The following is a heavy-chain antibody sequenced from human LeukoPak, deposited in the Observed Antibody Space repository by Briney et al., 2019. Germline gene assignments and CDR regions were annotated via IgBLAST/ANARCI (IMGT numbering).Heavy chain of an antibody. CDR1: GFTFSSYA. Sequence: GRSLRLSCAASGFTFSSYAMHWVRQAPGKGLEYVSAISSNGGSTYYANSVKGRFTISRDNSKNTLYLQMGSLRAEDMAVYYCARATLVTTWFDYWGQGTLVTVSS. D-gene: IGHD4-17*01. CDR2: ISSNGGST. CDR3: ARATLVTTWFDY. J-gene: IGHJ4*02. V-gene: IGHV3-64*01.